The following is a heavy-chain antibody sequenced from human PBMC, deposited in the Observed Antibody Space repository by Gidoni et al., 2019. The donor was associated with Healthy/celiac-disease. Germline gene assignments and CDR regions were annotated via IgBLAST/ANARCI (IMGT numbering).Heavy chain of an antibody. Sequence: QVQLQESGPGLVKPSETLALPCAVPGYSISSGYYLGWIRQPPGEGLEWIGSIYHSGSTYYNPSLKSRVTMSVDTSKNQFSLKLSSVTAADTAVYYCAREETVTYYFDYWGQGTLVTVSS. CDR3: AREETVTYYFDY. CDR1: GYSISSGYY. J-gene: IGHJ4*02. CDR2: IYHSGST. V-gene: IGHV4-38-2*02. D-gene: IGHD4-17*01.